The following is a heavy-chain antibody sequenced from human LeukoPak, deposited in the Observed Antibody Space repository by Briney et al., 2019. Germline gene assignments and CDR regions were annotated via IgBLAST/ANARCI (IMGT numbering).Heavy chain of an antibody. D-gene: IGHD7-27*01. J-gene: IGHJ4*02. Sequence: SETLSLTCAVSGGSISSGGYSWSWIRHPPGKGLEWIGYIYHSGSTYYNPSLKSRVTISVDRSKNQFSLKLSSVTAADTAVYYCARSGPGDYWGQGTLVTVSS. CDR2: IYHSGST. CDR3: ARSGPGDY. CDR1: GGSISSGGYS. V-gene: IGHV4-30-2*01.